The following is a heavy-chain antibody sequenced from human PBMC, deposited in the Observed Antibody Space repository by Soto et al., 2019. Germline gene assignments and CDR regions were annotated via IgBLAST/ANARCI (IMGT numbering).Heavy chain of an antibody. D-gene: IGHD3-10*01. CDR3: ARVVLGFPGAWFDP. Sequence: ASVKVSCKASGYTFTTYGIHWVRQAHGQRLEWMGWINAGNDNTKYSQNIQGRVNITRDTSANTAYMELSSLRSEDTAVYYCARVVLGFPGAWFDPWGQGTLVTVSS. J-gene: IGHJ5*02. CDR2: INAGNDNT. V-gene: IGHV1-3*01. CDR1: GYTFTTYG.